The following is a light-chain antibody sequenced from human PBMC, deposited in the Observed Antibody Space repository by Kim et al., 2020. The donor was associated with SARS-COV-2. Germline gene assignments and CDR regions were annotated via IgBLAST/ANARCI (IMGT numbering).Light chain of an antibody. V-gene: IGKV3-20*01. CDR2: GTS. CDR3: QQYGRSPSYT. CDR1: QTLTSSY. Sequence: SPVERASLSCRASQTLTSSYLAWYQQKPGQAPRLLIYGTSTRATGIADRFSGSGSGTDFTLTISRLESEDSAVYYCQQYGRSPSYTFGQGTKLEI. J-gene: IGKJ2*01.